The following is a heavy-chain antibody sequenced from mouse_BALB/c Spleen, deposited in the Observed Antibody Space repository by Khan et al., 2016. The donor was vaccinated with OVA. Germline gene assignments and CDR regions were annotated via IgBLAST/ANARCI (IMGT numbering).Heavy chain of an antibody. CDR2: INPYNAGT. Sequence: VRLQQSGPELVEPGASVKMSCKASGYTFTNYVMHWVKQKPGQGLEWIGYINPYNAGTRYNEKFKGKATLTSDISSTTAYMDLSSLTSEDSAVYYRAREASSWDFSFPYWGQGTLVTVSA. CDR1: GYTFTNYV. J-gene: IGHJ3*01. CDR3: AREASSWDFSFPY. V-gene: IGHV1S136*01. D-gene: IGHD4-1*01.